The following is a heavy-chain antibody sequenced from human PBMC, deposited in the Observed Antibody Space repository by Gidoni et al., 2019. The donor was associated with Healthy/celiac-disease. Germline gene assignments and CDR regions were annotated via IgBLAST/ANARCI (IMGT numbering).Heavy chain of an antibody. J-gene: IGHJ6*03. D-gene: IGHD3-3*01. V-gene: IGHV4-61*02. CDR2: IYTSGST. CDR3: ARVVRFLEWLPQPYYYYYMDV. CDR1: GGSISSGSSS. Sequence: QVQLQESGPGLVKPSQPLSLTCPVSGGSISSGSSSWSWIRQPAGKGLEWIGSIYTSGSTNYNPSLKSRGTISVDTSKNQFSLKLSSVTAADTAVYYCARVVRFLEWLPQPYYYYYMDVWGKGTTVTVSS.